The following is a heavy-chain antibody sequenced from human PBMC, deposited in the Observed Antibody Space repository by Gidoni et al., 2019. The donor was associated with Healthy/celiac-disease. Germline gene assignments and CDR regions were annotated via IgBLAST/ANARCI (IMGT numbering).Heavy chain of an antibody. CDR2: IYYSGST. CDR1: GGSISSSSYY. J-gene: IGHJ4*02. V-gene: IGHV4-39*07. Sequence: QLQLQESGPGLVKPSETLSLTCTVSGGSISSSSYYWGWIRQPPGKGLEWIGSIYYSGSTYYNPSLKSRVTISVDTPKNQFSLKLSSVTAADTAVYYCATLRGGAYDSSGYSSDYWGQGTLVTVSS. D-gene: IGHD3-22*01. CDR3: ATLRGGAYDSSGYSSDY.